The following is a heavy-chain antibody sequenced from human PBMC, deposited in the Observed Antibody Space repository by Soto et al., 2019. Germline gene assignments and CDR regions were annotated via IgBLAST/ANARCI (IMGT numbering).Heavy chain of an antibody. CDR2: IYYSGST. CDR3: ASSSYYGYYFDY. V-gene: IGHV4-31*02. J-gene: IGHJ4*02. CDR1: GGSISSGGYY. D-gene: IGHD3-3*01. Sequence: PSETLSLTCTVSGGSISSGGYYWSWIRQHPGKGLEWIGYIYYSGSTYYNPSLKSRVTISVDTSKNQFSLKLSSVTAADTAVYYCASSSYYGYYFDYWGQGTLVTVSS.